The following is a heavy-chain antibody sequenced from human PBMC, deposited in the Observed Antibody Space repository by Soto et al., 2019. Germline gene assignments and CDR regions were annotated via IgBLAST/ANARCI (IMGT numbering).Heavy chain of an antibody. J-gene: IGHJ6*02. Sequence: QVQLVQSGAEVKKPGSSVKVSCKASGGTFSSYDISWVRQDPGQGLEWIGGIITIFGTADYEQKLQGRVRIAAADFTSTAYMALSRLRSEYTAGYYCAQHLGANHYHYGIDGLGQGTTVTVSS. CDR1: GGTFSSYD. CDR3: AQHLGANHYHYGIDG. CDR2: IITIFGTA. V-gene: IGHV1-69*12.